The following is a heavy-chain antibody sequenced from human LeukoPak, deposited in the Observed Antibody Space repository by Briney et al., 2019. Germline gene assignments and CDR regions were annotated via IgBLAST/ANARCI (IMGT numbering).Heavy chain of an antibody. J-gene: IGHJ5*02. CDR2: IYYDGST. D-gene: IGHD1-26*01. CDR3: ARGGGSSNWFDP. Sequence: PSQTLSLTCTVSGDSIRSGGFYWSWIRQHPEKDLEWIGYIYYDGSTNYSPSLQSRVTISVDTSRNQFSLKMSSVTAADTAVYYCARGGGSSNWFDPWGQGILVTVSS. CDR1: GDSIRSGGFY. V-gene: IGHV4-31*03.